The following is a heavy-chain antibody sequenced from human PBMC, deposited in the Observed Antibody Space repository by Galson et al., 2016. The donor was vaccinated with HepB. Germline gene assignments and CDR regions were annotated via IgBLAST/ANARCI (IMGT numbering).Heavy chain of an antibody. CDR1: EFTFRSYW. J-gene: IGHJ4*02. V-gene: IGHV3-74*01. D-gene: IGHD2-15*01. CDR3: VRRDCSGGSRRFPFDA. CDR2: INRDGRST. Sequence: SLRLSCAASEFTFRSYWMHWVRQAPGKGLVWVSGINRDGRSTNYAGSVKGRFTISRDKAKHTLYLQMKSVRVEDTAVYYCVRRDCSGGSRRFPFDAWGQGTLVTVSS.